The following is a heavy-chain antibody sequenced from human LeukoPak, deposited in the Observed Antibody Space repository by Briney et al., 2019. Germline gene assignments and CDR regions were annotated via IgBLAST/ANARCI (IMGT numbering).Heavy chain of an antibody. Sequence: GASVKVSCKASGYTFIDYYIHWVRQAPGQGLEWMGIINPSGGSTSYAQKFQGRVTMTRDTSTSTVYMELSSLRSDDTAVYYCAKEFYTTGGTVMDSQYYYYYGLDVWGQGTTVTASS. CDR3: AKEFYTTGGTVMDSQYYYYYGLDV. CDR2: INPSGGST. D-gene: IGHD2-2*02. CDR1: GYTFIDYY. J-gene: IGHJ6*02. V-gene: IGHV1-46*01.